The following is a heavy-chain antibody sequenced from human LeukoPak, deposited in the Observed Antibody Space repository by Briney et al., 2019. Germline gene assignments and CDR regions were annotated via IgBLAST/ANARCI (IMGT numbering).Heavy chain of an antibody. V-gene: IGHV4-4*07. CDR3: ARDASIAAAGDNWFDP. Sequence: SETLSLTCTVSGGSISSYYWSWIRQPAGKGLEGIGRIYTSGSTNYNPSLKSRVTMSVDTSKNQFSLKLSSVTAADTAVYYCARDASIAAAGDNWFDPWGQGTLVTVSS. D-gene: IGHD6-13*01. CDR2: IYTSGST. CDR1: GGSISSYY. J-gene: IGHJ5*02.